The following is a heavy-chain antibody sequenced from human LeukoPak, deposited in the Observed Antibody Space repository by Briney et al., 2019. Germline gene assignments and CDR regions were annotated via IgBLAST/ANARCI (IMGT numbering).Heavy chain of an antibody. CDR3: AKDKTWSGYSTYYYYGMDV. CDR1: GFTFSSYG. CDR2: ISYDGSNK. V-gene: IGHV3-30*18. Sequence: GRSLRLSCAASGFTFSSYGMHWVRQAPGKGLEWVAVISYDGSNKYYADSVKGRFTVSRDNSKNTLYLQMNSLRAEDTAVYYCAKDKTWSGYSTYYYYGMDVWAKGPRSPSP. J-gene: IGHJ6*02. D-gene: IGHD3-3*01.